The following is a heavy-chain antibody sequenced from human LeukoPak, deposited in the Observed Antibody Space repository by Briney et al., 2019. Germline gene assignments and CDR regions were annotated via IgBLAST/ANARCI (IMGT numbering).Heavy chain of an antibody. CDR1: GFTFSSYS. Sequence: ESGGSLRLSCAASGFTFSSYSMNSVRQAPGKGLEWVSSISSSSSYIYYADSVKGRFTISRDNAKNSLYLQMNSLRAEDTAVYYCARSYLSGYYFDYWGQGTLVTVSS. CDR3: ARSYLSGYYFDY. CDR2: ISSSSSYI. D-gene: IGHD1-26*01. V-gene: IGHV3-21*01. J-gene: IGHJ4*02.